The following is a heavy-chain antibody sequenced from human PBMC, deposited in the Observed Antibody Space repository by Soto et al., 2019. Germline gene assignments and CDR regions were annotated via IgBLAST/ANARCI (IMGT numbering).Heavy chain of an antibody. CDR1: GGSISSYY. V-gene: IGHV4-59*08. CDR2: IYYGGST. CDR3: ARSPNYDFWSGYPYYYYYMDV. D-gene: IGHD3-3*01. J-gene: IGHJ6*03. Sequence: PSETLSLTCTVSGGSISSYYWSWIRQPPGKGLEWIGYIYYGGSTNYNPSLKSRVTISVDTSKNQFSLKLSSVTAADTAVYYCARSPNYDFWSGYPYYYYYMDVWGKGTTVTVSS.